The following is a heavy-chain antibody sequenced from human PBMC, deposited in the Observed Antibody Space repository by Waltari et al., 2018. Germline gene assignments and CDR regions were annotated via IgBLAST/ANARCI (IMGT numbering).Heavy chain of an antibody. CDR1: GFTFTSSA. CDR3: AAGITSWVVKAAHDAFDI. V-gene: IGHV1-58*02. J-gene: IGHJ3*02. CDR2: SVVGSGNT. D-gene: IGHD2-2*01. Sequence: QMQLVQSGPEVKKPGTSVKFSCKASGFTFTSSAMQWVRQARGQRLEWIGWSVVGSGNTNYAQKFQERVTITRDMSTSTAYMELSSLRSEDTAVYYCAAGITSWVVKAAHDAFDIWGQGTMVTVSS.